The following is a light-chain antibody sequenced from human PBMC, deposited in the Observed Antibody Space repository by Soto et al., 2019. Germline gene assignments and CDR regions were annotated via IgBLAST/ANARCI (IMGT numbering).Light chain of an antibody. CDR2: DAS. CDR3: QQRTNWPPIT. Sequence: EIVLTQSPATLSLSPGERATLSCRASQSVSRSLAWYQQKPGQAPRLLIYDASYGATGIPARFSGSGSGTDFTLTISSLEPEDFAVYYCQQRTNWPPITFGGGTKVDIK. J-gene: IGKJ4*01. CDR1: QSVSRS. V-gene: IGKV3-11*01.